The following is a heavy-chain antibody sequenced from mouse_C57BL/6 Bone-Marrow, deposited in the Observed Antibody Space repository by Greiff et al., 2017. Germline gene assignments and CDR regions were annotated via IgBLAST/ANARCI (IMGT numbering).Heavy chain of an antibody. Sequence: VKLQQPGAELVRPGTSVKLSCKASGYTFTSYWMHWVKQRPGQGLGWIGVIDPSDSYTNYNQKFKGKATLTVDTSSSTAYMQLSSLTSEDSAVYYCARRDYDYDYAMDYWGQGTSVTVSS. D-gene: IGHD2-4*01. V-gene: IGHV1-59*01. CDR3: ARRDYDYDYAMDY. CDR2: IDPSDSYT. CDR1: GYTFTSYW. J-gene: IGHJ4*01.